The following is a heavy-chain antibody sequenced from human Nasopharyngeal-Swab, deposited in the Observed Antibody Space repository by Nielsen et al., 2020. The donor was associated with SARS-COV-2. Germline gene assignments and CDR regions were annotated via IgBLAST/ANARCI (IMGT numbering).Heavy chain of an antibody. CDR2: IQSKTDGGTT. Sequence: GESLKISCAASGFTFSNAWMSWVRQAPGKGLEWVGRIQSKTDGGTTDYAAPVKGRFTISRDDSKNTLYLQMNSLKTEDTAVYYCLVTMVRGVIHPIDYWGQGTLVTVSS. J-gene: IGHJ4*02. CDR3: LVTMVRGVIHPIDY. V-gene: IGHV3-15*01. D-gene: IGHD3-10*01. CDR1: GFTFSNAW.